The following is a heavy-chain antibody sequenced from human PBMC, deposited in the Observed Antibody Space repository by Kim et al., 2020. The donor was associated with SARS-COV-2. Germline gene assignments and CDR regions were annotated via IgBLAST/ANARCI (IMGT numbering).Heavy chain of an antibody. J-gene: IGHJ4*02. V-gene: IGHV3-23*03. Sequence: GGSLRLSCAASGFTFSSYAMSWVRQAPGKGLEWVSVIYSGGSSTYYADSVKGRFTISRDNSKNTLYLQMNSLRAEDTAVYYCAKGEYYDSSGYRWVQGTLVTVSS. D-gene: IGHD3-22*01. CDR1: GFTFSSYA. CDR2: IYSGGSST. CDR3: AKGEYYDSSGYR.